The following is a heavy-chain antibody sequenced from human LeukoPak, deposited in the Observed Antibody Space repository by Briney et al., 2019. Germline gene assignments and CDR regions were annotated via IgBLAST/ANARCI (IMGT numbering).Heavy chain of an antibody. CDR3: ARSLTAMDTRACDY. J-gene: IGHJ4*02. CDR2: ISAYNGNT. Sequence: GASVKVSCKASGYTFTSYGISWVRQAPGQGLEWMGWISAYNGNTNYAQKLQGRVTITTDTSTSTAYMELRSLRTDDTAVYYCARSLTAMDTRACDYWGQGTLVTVSS. V-gene: IGHV1-18*01. D-gene: IGHD5-18*01. CDR1: GYTFTSYG.